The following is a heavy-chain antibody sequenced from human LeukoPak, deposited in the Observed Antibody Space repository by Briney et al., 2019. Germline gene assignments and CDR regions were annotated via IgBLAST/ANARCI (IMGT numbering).Heavy chain of an antibody. D-gene: IGHD6-19*01. J-gene: IGHJ4*02. V-gene: IGHV3-21*04. Sequence: GGSLRLSCAASGFTFSSYGMSWVRQAPGKGLEWVSSISRSSSHIYYADSVKGRFTISRDNAKNSLYLQMNSLRAEDTAVYARKVAAPDYWGQGTLVTVSS. CDR1: GFTFSSYG. CDR2: ISRSSSHI. CDR3: KVAAPDY.